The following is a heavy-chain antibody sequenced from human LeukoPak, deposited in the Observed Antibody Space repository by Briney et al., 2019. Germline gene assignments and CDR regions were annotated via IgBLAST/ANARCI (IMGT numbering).Heavy chain of an antibody. CDR1: GFTLSNSW. J-gene: IGHJ4*02. V-gene: IGHV3-74*01. D-gene: IGHD3-22*01. CDR2: TNGDGNDI. Sequence: GGSLRLSCAVSGFTLSNSWMHWVRQAPGKGLVWVARTNGDGNDISYADSVKGRFTISRDNSKNTLYLQMNSLRAEDTAVYYCAKDLYYYDSSGFIMPDYWGQGTLVTVSS. CDR3: AKDLYYYDSSGFIMPDY.